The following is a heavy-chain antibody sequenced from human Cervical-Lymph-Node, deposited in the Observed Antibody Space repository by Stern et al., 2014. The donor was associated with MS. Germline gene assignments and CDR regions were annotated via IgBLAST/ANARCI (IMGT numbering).Heavy chain of an antibody. CDR2: AWSDGSYA. J-gene: IGHJ4*02. V-gene: IGHV3-33*01. CDR1: GFTFSSYG. D-gene: IGHD5-24*01. CDR3: SRGHSPYAYNYLFDY. Sequence: MQLVESGGGVVKPGTSLRLSCAASGFTFSSYGMHWVRQAPGKGLEWVALAWSDGSYAYYPNSVKGRFTISRDNSKNTLFFLLNSLTAEDTAVYYWSRGHSPYAYNYLFDYWGQGTLVTVSS.